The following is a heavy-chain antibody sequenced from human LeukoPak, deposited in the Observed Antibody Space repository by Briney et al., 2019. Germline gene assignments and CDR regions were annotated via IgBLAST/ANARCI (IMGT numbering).Heavy chain of an antibody. CDR1: GFTFSTYS. CDR2: ISGSGANT. Sequence: GGSLRLSCAASGFTFSTYSMSWVRLAPGKGLEWVSGISGSGANTYYADSVKGQFTISRDNSKNTLYLQMNSLRAEDTAVFYCAKYPASGGYFGYWGQGTLVTVSS. CDR3: AKYPASGGYFGY. V-gene: IGHV3-23*01. J-gene: IGHJ4*02. D-gene: IGHD6-13*01.